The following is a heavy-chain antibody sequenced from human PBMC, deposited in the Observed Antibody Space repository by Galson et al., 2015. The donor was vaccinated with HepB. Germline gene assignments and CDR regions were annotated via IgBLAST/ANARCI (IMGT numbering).Heavy chain of an antibody. CDR2: FDPEDGET. Sequence: SVKVSCKVSGYTLTELPMHWVRQAPGKGLEWMGGFDPEDGETIYAQKFQGRVTMTEDTSTDTAYMELSSLRSEDTAVYYCATPYDSSGYYLREYYFDYWGQGTLVTVSP. CDR3: ATPYDSSGYYLREYYFDY. CDR1: GYTLTELP. D-gene: IGHD3-22*01. J-gene: IGHJ4*02. V-gene: IGHV1-24*01.